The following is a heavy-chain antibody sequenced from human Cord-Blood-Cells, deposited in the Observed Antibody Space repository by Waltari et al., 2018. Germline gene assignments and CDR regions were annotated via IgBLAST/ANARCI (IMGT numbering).Heavy chain of an antibody. D-gene: IGHD2-2*01. Sequence: QVQLVQSGAEVKKPGASVKVSCKASGYTFTSYGISWVRQTPGQGLEWMGWSSAYNGNTNYAQKLQGRVTMTTDTSTSTAYMELRSLRCDDTAVYYCARSSIVVVPAAIEGYWFDPWGQGTLVTVSS. J-gene: IGHJ5*02. CDR1: GYTFTSYG. V-gene: IGHV1-18*01. CDR3: ARSSIVVVPAAIEGYWFDP. CDR2: SSAYNGNT.